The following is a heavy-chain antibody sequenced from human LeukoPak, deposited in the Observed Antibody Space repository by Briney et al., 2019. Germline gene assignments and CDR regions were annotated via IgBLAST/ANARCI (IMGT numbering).Heavy chain of an antibody. J-gene: IGHJ4*02. D-gene: IGHD3-22*01. CDR3: ARDYYDSSGYGLRD. V-gene: IGHV1-2*02. Sequence: GASVKVSCKASGYTFTGYYMHWVRQAPGQGLEWMGWINPNSGGTNYAQKFQGRVTMTRDTSISTAYMELSRLRSDDTAVYYCARDYYDSSGYGLRDWGQGTQVTVSS. CDR1: GYTFTGYY. CDR2: INPNSGGT.